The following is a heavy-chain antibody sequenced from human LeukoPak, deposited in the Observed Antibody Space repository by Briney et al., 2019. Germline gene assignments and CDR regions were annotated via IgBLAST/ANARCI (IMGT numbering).Heavy chain of an antibody. CDR3: ARRYFDRSNWFDP. J-gene: IGHJ5*02. D-gene: IGHD3-9*01. CDR1: GYTFTGYY. Sequence: GASVKVSCKASGYTFTGYYMHWVRQAPGQGLEWMGWMNLNSGNTGYAQKFQGRVTMTRNTSISTAYMELSSLRSEDTAVYYCARRYFDRSNWFDPWGQGTLVTVSS. V-gene: IGHV1-8*02. CDR2: MNLNSGNT.